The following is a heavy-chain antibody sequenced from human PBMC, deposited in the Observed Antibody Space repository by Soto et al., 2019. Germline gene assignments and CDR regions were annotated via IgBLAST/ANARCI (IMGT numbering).Heavy chain of an antibody. CDR1: GYTFTGYY. D-gene: IGHD3-22*01. CDR2: INPNSGGT. V-gene: IGHV1-2*02. J-gene: IGHJ4*02. Sequence: ASVKVSCKASGYTFTGYYTHWVRQAPGQGLEWMGWINPNSGGTNYAQKFQDRVTMTRDTSISTAYMELSRLRSDDTAMYYCARIYYYYDSSGSLDYWGQGTLVTVSS. CDR3: ARIYYYYDSSGSLDY.